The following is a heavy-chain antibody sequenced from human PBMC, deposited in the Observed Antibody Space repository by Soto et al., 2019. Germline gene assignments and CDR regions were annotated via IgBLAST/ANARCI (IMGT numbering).Heavy chain of an antibody. V-gene: IGHV1-18*01. CDR3: ARDRRYYDSSGHYTFDY. Sequence: ASVKVSCKASGYTFATYGISWVRQAPGQSLEWMGWISAYNGYTNYAQKVQGRVTMTTDTPTTTVYMELRSLRPDDTAVYYCARDRRYYDSSGHYTFDYWGQGTLVTVSS. D-gene: IGHD3-22*01. J-gene: IGHJ4*02. CDR2: ISAYNGYT. CDR1: GYTFATYG.